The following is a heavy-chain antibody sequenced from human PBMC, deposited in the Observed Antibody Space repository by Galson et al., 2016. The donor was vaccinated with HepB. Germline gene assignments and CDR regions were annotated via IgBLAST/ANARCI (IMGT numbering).Heavy chain of an antibody. D-gene: IGHD3-9*01. CDR1: GFTFSNYG. J-gene: IGHJ4*02. CDR2: ISYDGGNT. CDR3: AKNDILVGYSAFDY. V-gene: IGHV3-30*18. Sequence: SLRLSCAASGFTFSNYGMHWVRQAPGKGLEWVAVISYDGGNTYYADSVKGRFTISRDNSKNTLHLQMNSLRSEDTAVYYCAKNDILVGYSAFDYWGQGTLVTVSS.